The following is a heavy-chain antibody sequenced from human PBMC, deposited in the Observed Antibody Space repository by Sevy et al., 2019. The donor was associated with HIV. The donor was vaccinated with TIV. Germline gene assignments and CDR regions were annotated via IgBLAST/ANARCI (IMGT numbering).Heavy chain of an antibody. V-gene: IGHV3-11*06. CDR1: GFTFSDYY. Sequence: GGSVRLSCAASGFTFSDYYMSWIRQAPGKGLEWVSYISSSSSYTNYADSVKGRFTISRDNAKNSLYLQMNSLRAEDTAVYYCARMDSADAFDIWGQGTMVTVSS. CDR3: ARMDSADAFDI. J-gene: IGHJ3*02. CDR2: ISSSSSYT.